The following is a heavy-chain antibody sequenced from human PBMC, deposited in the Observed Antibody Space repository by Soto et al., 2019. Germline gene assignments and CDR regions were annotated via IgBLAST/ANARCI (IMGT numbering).Heavy chain of an antibody. J-gene: IGHJ6*02. CDR2: IYYSGST. V-gene: IGHV4-59*01. CDR1: GGSISSYY. Sequence: KPSETLSLTCTVSGGSISSYYWSWIRQPPGKGLEWIGYIYYSGSTNYNPSLKSRVTISVDTSKNQFSLKLSSVTAADTAVYYCARDQGYYYYGMDVWGQGTTVTVSS. CDR3: ARDQGYYYYGMDV.